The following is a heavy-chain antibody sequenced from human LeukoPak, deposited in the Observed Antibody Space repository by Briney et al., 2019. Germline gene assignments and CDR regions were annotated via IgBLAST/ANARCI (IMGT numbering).Heavy chain of an antibody. V-gene: IGHV4-39*07. D-gene: IGHD5-18*01. CDR3: ARVWLAFDY. Sequence: SETLSLTCTVSGGSISSGGYYWSWIRQPPGKGLEWIGEINHSGSTNYNPSLKSRVTISVDTSKNQFSLKLSSVTAADTAVYYCARVWLAFDYWGQGTLVTVSS. CDR1: GGSISSGGYY. CDR2: INHSGST. J-gene: IGHJ4*02.